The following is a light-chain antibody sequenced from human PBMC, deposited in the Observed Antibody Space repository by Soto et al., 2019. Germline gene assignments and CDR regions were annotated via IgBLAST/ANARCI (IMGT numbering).Light chain of an antibody. CDR1: QTVRNNY. J-gene: IGKJ2*01. CDR3: QQYGSSPPYT. V-gene: IGKV3-20*01. Sequence: EFVLTQSPGTLSLSPGERATLSCRASQTVRNNYLAWYQQKPGQAPRLLIYDASSRATGIPDRFSGGGSGTDFTLTISRLEPEDFTVYYCQQYGSSPPYTFGQGTKVDIK. CDR2: DAS.